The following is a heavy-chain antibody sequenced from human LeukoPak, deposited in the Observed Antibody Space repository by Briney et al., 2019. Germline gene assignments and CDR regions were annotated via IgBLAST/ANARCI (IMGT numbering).Heavy chain of an antibody. CDR2: INPKSGGT. D-gene: IGHD3-22*01. CDR1: GYNFGGYF. Sequence: ASVKVSCKASGYNFGGYFMHWVRQAPGQGLEWMGWINPKSGGTNYAQNFQLKVALTRYTYISTAYMELGSLTSSDTAVYYCVRDFNDYQSSGYYVLNSWGQGTLLTVPS. CDR3: VRDFNDYQSSGYYVLNS. J-gene: IGHJ4*02. V-gene: IGHV1-2*02.